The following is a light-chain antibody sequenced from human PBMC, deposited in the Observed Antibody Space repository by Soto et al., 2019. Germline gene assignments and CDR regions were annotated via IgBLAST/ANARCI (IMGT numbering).Light chain of an antibody. CDR1: QDINKW. V-gene: IGKV1-12*01. Sequence: DILLTQSPSTLSASVGDRVTISCRASQDINKWLAWYQQNPGLAPNLVIYTASRLHGGGPSRFSGSASGTDFTLTIISLQPEDVATYYCQQGKSFPLTFGGGTKVDIK. CDR3: QQGKSFPLT. CDR2: TAS. J-gene: IGKJ4*01.